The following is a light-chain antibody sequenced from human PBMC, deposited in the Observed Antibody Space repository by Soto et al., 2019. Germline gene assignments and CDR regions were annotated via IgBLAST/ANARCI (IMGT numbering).Light chain of an antibody. CDR1: QGITNY. J-gene: IGKJ2*01. Sequence: DLQMTQSPSYLSASVGDRVTITCRASQGITNYLAWYQQTPGKVPKLLIYAASTLQSGVPSRFSGSGSGTDFTLIISSLQPEDVATYYCQNFHSAPYTFGQGTKLEIK. V-gene: IGKV1-27*01. CDR2: AAS. CDR3: QNFHSAPYT.